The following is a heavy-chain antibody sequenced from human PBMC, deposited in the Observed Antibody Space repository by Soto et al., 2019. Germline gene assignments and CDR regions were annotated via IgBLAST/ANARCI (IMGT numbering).Heavy chain of an antibody. J-gene: IGHJ5*02. V-gene: IGHV1-8*01. CDR3: ARGLYNWKPWFDP. CDR1: GYTLTSYD. Sequence: ASVKVSCKASGYTLTSYDINWVRQATGQGLEWMGWMNPNSGNTGYAQKFQGRVTMTRNTSISTAYMELSSLRSEDTAVYYCARGLYNWKPWFDPWGQGAMVTVSS. D-gene: IGHD1-20*01. CDR2: MNPNSGNT.